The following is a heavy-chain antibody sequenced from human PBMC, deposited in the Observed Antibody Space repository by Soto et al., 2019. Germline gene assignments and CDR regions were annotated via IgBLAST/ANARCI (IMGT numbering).Heavy chain of an antibody. J-gene: IGHJ5*02. CDR1: GGSISSSNW. CDR3: ARAPNTIFGVVIAARWFDP. D-gene: IGHD3-3*01. CDR2: IYHSGST. Sequence: QVQLQESGPGLVKPSGTLSLTCAVSGGSISSSNWWSWVRQPPGKGLEWIGEIYHSGSTNYNPSPESRVTISVDKSKNQFSLKLSSVTAADTAVYYCARAPNTIFGVVIAARWFDPWGQGTLVTVSS. V-gene: IGHV4-4*02.